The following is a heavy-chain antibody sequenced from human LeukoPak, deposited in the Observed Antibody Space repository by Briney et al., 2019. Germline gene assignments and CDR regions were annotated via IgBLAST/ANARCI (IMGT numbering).Heavy chain of an antibody. CDR1: GYTFTGYY. CDR3: ARAYDSSGYSFDY. CDR2: INPNSGNT. V-gene: IGHV1-8*03. J-gene: IGHJ4*02. Sequence: ASVKVSCKASGYTFTGYYMHWVRQAPGQGLEWMGWINPNSGNTGYAQKFQGRVTITRNTSISTAYMELSSLRSEDTAVYYCARAYDSSGYSFDYWGQGTLVTVSS. D-gene: IGHD3-22*01.